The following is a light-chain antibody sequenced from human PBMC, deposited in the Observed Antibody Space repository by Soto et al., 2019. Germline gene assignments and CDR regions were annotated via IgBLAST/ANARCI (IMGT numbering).Light chain of an antibody. V-gene: IGLV2-14*03. J-gene: IGLJ2*01. Sequence: QSALTQPASVSGSPGQSITISCTGTTGDLGNHNYVSWYQQHPGAAPRLLIYEVNNRPSGVSPRFSGSKSGNTASLTISGLQPEDEADYYCSSYTDSSSLLFGGGTQAHRP. CDR3: SSYTDSSSLL. CDR1: TGDLGNHNY. CDR2: EVN.